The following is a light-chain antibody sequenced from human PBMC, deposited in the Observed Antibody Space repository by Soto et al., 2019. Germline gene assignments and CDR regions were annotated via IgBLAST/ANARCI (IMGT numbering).Light chain of an antibody. CDR3: GAWDNSLTGGV. V-gene: IGLV1-51*02. CDR2: ENY. J-gene: IGLJ2*01. CDR1: ASNIGNNY. Sequence: QSVLTQPPSVSAAPGQKVTISCYGSASNIGNNYVSWYQQLPGTAPKLLIYENYERPSGIPDRFSGSKSGTSATLGITGLQTGDEADYYCGAWDNSLTGGVFGGGTKLTVL.